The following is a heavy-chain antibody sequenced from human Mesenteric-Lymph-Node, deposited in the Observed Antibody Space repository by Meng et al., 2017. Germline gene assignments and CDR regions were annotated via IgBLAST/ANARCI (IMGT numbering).Heavy chain of an antibody. CDR1: GFSVRSNY. CDR3: AGGRVGSAPFDY. J-gene: IGHJ4*02. D-gene: IGHD1-26*01. V-gene: IGHV3-72*01. Sequence: GGSLRLSCEASGFSVRSNYMGWVRQAPGIGLEWVARCRNKANSYTTEYAASVKGRFTISGDDSKNSLYLQMNSLKTEDTAVYYCAGGRVGSAPFDYWGQGTLVTVSS. CDR2: CRNKANSYTT.